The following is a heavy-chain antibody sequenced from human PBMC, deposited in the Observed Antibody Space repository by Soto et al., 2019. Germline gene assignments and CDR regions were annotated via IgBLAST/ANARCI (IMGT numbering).Heavy chain of an antibody. CDR1: GFTFSYYG. V-gene: IGHV3-30*18. D-gene: IGHD3-22*01. J-gene: IGHJ4*02. CDR3: AKHSNYYDSSGYPGS. CDR2: MSYDGSNK. Sequence: PGGSLRLSCTASGFTFSYYGMHWVRQAPGKGLEWVAIMSYDGSNKYYADSVKGRFTISRDNSKNTLFLQMNSLRPEDTAVYFCAKHSNYYDSSGYPGSWGQGTLVTVSS.